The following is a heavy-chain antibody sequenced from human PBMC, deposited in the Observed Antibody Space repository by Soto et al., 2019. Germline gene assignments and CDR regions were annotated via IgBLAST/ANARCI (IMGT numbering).Heavy chain of an antibody. V-gene: IGHV4-39*01. CDR2: VYYRGRS. J-gene: IGHJ4*02. Sequence: PSETLSLTCTVSGGSVTNSSYYWVWIRQSPGKGLEWIGSVYYRGRSYSKSSVKSRVTISVDTSKNRFSLSLNSVTASDTAVYFCVSQRTTVPTQAYFDYWGPGALVTVFS. D-gene: IGHD4-17*01. CDR1: GGSVTNSSYY. CDR3: VSQRTTVPTQAYFDY.